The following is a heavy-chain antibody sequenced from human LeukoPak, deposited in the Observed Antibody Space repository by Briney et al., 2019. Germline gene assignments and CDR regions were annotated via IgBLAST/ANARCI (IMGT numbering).Heavy chain of an antibody. CDR1: GFTVSDYY. CDR3: ARDRGVMGATSGQPYNWFDP. D-gene: IGHD1-26*01. V-gene: IGHV3-11*06. Sequence: GGSLRLSCAASGFTVSDYYMSWIRQAPGKGLEWVSYISSSSSYTNYADSVKGRFTISRDNAKNSLYLQMNSLRAEDTAVYYCARDRGVMGATSGQPYNWFDPWGQGTLVTVSS. CDR2: ISSSSSYT. J-gene: IGHJ5*02.